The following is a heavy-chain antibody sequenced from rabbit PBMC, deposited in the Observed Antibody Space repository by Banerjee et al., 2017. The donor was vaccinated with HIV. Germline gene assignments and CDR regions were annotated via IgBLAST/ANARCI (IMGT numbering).Heavy chain of an antibody. D-gene: IGHD1-1*01. J-gene: IGHJ3*01. Sequence: QEQLEESGGGLVQPEGSLTLTCTASGFSFSSSYWICWVRQAPGKGLEWIACIFNGDGRIGYASWAKGRFTISKTSSTTVTLQMTSLTAADTATYFCAGGIGNYGTRLDLWGPGTLVTVS. CDR2: IFNGDGRI. V-gene: IGHV1S45*01. CDR3: AGGIGNYGTRLDL. CDR1: GFSFSSSYW.